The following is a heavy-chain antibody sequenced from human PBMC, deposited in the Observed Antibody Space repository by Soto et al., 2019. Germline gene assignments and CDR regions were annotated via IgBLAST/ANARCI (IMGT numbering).Heavy chain of an antibody. Sequence: QVQLQESGPGQVKSSETLSLTCTVSGGSMTSYYWSWIRKSAGKGLEWIGRIYISGITNYNPSLESRVTMSVDKSKNQFALRLSSVTAAETAVYYCVRDKGSDQETWFDPWGQGILVSVS. V-gene: IGHV4-4*07. CDR2: IYISGIT. D-gene: IGHD3-16*02. J-gene: IGHJ5*02. CDR3: VRDKGSDQETWFDP. CDR1: GGSMTSYY.